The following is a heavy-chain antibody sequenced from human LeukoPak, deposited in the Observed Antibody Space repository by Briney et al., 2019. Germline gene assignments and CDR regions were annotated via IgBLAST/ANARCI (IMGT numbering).Heavy chain of an antibody. V-gene: IGHV3-23*01. CDR1: GFTFSSYG. CDR2: ISGSGGST. CDR3: AKTYYYGSGRAFDI. Sequence: GGSLRLSCAASGFTFSSYGMHWVRQAPGKGLEWVSAISGSGGSTYYADSVKGRFTISRDNSKNTLYLQMNSLRAEDTAVYYCAKTYYYGSGRAFDIWGQGTMVTVSS. D-gene: IGHD3-10*01. J-gene: IGHJ3*02.